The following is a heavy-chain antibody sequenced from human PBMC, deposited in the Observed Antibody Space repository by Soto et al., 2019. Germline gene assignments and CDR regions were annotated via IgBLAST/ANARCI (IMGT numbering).Heavy chain of an antibody. CDR3: ASIRIAVAGKDWFDP. V-gene: IGHV4-4*02. CDR1: GGSISISNW. J-gene: IGHJ5*02. CDR2: IYHSGST. Sequence: PSETLSLTCAVSGGSISISNWWSGFRQPPGKGLEWIGEIYHSGSTNYNPSLKSRVTISVDKSKNQFSLKLSSVTAADTAVYYCASIRIAVAGKDWFDPWSQGTLVTVSS. D-gene: IGHD6-19*01.